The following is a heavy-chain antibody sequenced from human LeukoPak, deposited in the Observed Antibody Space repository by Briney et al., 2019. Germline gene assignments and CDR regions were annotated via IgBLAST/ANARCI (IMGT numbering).Heavy chain of an antibody. Sequence: SVNASSMPSAYTFTGYYMHCVRQAPGQGLEWMGWINPNSGGTNYAQKFQGRVTMTRDTSISTAYMELSRLRSDDTAVYYCARGPYYDFWSGSADYYYYMDVWGKGTTVTVSS. J-gene: IGHJ6*03. CDR1: AYTFTGYY. CDR3: ARGPYYDFWSGSADYYYYMDV. CDR2: INPNSGGT. D-gene: IGHD3-3*01. V-gene: IGHV1-2*02.